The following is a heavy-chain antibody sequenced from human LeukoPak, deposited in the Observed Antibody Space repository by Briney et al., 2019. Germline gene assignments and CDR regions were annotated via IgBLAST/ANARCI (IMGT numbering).Heavy chain of an antibody. CDR1: GGPIYRYR. D-gene: IGHD3-10*01. CDR2: ISGSGTI. CDR3: ARDSGTTGEVKFDP. Sequence: SETLALTCAVSGGPIYRYRDWIRPPAGKGLEGIGRISGSGTITYNPALQSRLSISIDTSKNQFSLKLMSVTAADTAVYYCARDSGTTGEVKFDPWGQGTLVTVSS. J-gene: IGHJ5*02. V-gene: IGHV4-4*07.